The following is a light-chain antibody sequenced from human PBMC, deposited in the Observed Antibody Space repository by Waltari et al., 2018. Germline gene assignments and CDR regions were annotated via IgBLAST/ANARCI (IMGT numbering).Light chain of an antibody. V-gene: IGKV3D-15*01. CDR3: HQYNDWPRT. Sequence: EIVLTQSPATLSVSPGDRVTLSCRASQSVGTNLAWYQHSPGRAPRLLVYRASTRASYIPARFSASGSVTEFNLSISTLQSEDSAVFSCHQYNDWPRTFGQGTKVEIK. CDR1: QSVGTN. J-gene: IGKJ1*01. CDR2: RAS.